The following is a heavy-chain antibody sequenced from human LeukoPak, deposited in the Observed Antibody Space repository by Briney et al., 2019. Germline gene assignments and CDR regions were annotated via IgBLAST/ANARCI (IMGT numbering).Heavy chain of an antibody. CDR1: GGSTSRDY. CDR3: ARDRPGGSSLDY. Sequence: SETLSLTCTVSGGSTSRDYWSWIRQPPGKGLEWIGYIYYTGSTNYIPSLKSRVTISVDTSKNQFSLKLSSVTAADTAVYYCARDRPGGSSLDYWGQGTLVTVSS. V-gene: IGHV4-59*01. J-gene: IGHJ4*02. D-gene: IGHD6-13*01. CDR2: IYYTGST.